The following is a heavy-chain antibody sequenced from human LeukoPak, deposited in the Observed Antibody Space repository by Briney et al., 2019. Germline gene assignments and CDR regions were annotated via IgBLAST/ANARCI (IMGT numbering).Heavy chain of an antibody. CDR1: GGSISSYY. CDR2: IYYSGNI. Sequence: SETLSLTCTVSGGSISSYYWSWIRQPPGKGLEWIGNIYYSGNINYNPSLKSRLTISVDTSKNQFSLKLSSVTAADTAVYYCTRGRIYYDSSGFRYWGQGTLVTVSS. CDR3: TRGRIYYDSSGFRY. J-gene: IGHJ4*02. D-gene: IGHD3-22*01. V-gene: IGHV4-59*01.